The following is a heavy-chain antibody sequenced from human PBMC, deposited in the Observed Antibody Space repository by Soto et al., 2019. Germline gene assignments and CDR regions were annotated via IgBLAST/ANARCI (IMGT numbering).Heavy chain of an antibody. J-gene: IGHJ3*02. CDR2: ISGSRGST. Sequence: GGSLRLSCAADGFTLSSYAMSWVRQAPGKGLEWVSAISGSRGSTYYADSVKGRFTISRANSKNTLYLQRDSLRAEDTTIYYCAKDTPSDVWSGMDAFAIWGQGTMVTVSS. V-gene: IGHV3-23*01. CDR1: GFTLSSYA. D-gene: IGHD3-3*01. CDR3: AKDTPSDVWSGMDAFAI.